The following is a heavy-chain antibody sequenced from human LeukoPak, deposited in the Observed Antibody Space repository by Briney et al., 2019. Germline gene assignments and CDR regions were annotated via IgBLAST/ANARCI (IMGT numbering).Heavy chain of an antibody. CDR2: IYTSGST. D-gene: IGHD3-22*01. CDR1: GGSISSYY. J-gene: IGHJ6*03. V-gene: IGHV4-4*07. Sequence: SSETLSLTCTVSGGSISSYYWSWIRQPAGKGLEWIGRIYTSGSTNYNPSLKSRVTMSVDTSKNQFSLKLSSVTAADTAVYYCARDDYYDSSGYYDYYYVDAWGKGTTVTVSS. CDR3: ARDDYYDSSGYYDYYYVDA.